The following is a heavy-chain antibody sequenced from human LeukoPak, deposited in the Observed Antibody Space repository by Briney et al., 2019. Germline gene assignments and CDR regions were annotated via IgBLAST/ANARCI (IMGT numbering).Heavy chain of an antibody. Sequence: GGSLRLSCAASGITFSSYGMHWVRQAPGKGLEWVAVISYDGSKKYYADSVKGRFTISRDNPKNTLYLQMNSLRAEDTAVYYCAKDSSSVPFDYWGQGTLVTVSS. CDR1: GITFSSYG. J-gene: IGHJ4*02. D-gene: IGHD6-13*01. V-gene: IGHV3-30*18. CDR2: ISYDGSKK. CDR3: AKDSSSVPFDY.